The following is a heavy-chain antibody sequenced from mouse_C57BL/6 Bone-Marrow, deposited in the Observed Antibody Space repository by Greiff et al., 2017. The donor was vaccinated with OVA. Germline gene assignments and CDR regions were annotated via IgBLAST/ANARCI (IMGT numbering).Heavy chain of an antibody. CDR3: TVLLRYLYYDMDD. V-gene: IGHV1-19*01. D-gene: IGHD1-1*01. CDR1: GYTFTDYY. J-gene: IGHJ4*01. Sequence: EVKLLESGPVLVKPGASVKMSCKASGYTFTDYYMNWVKQSHGKSLEWIGVINPYNGGTSYNQKFKGKATLTVDNSSSTAYMELNSLTSEDSAVYYGTVLLRYLYYDMDDWGQGTSVTVSS. CDR2: INPYNGGT.